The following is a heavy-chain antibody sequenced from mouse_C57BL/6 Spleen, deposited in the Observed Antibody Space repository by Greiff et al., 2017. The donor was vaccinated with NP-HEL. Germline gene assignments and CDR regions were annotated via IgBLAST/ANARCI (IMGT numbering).Heavy chain of an antibody. CDR3: ARVGEIYDGYLFAY. D-gene: IGHD2-3*01. CDR1: GYTFTDYN. V-gene: IGHV1-18*01. CDR2: INPNNGGT. Sequence: VQLQQSGPELVKPGASVKIPCKASGYTFTDYNMDWVKQSHGKSLEWIGDINPNNGGTIYNQKFKGKATLTVDKSSSTAYMELRSLTSEDTAVYYCARVGEIYDGYLFAYWGQGTLVTVSA. J-gene: IGHJ3*01.